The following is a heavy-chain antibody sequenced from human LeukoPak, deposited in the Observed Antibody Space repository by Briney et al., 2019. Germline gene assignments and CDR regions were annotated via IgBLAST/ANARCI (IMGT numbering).Heavy chain of an antibody. J-gene: IGHJ4*02. CDR1: RFAISDYY. Sequence: PGGSLRLSSAASRFAISDYYMSWIRQAPGKGLEWISYISTSGSNIYYADSVKGRFTISRDNAKNSLYLQMDSLRAEDTAVYYCARGWYYPGYWGQGTLVTVSS. CDR3: ARGWYYPGY. V-gene: IGHV3-11*01. CDR2: ISTSGSNI. D-gene: IGHD3-10*01.